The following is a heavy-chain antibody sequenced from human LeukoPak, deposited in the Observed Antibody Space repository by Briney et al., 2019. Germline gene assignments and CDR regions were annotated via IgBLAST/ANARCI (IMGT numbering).Heavy chain of an antibody. Sequence: GKSLRLSCAASGFTFSGYPIHWVRLAPGKGLEWVAVISYDGSNKYYADSVKGRFTISRDNSKNTLYLQMNSLRAEDTAVYYCASYGGNSDFDYWGQGTLVTVSS. CDR1: GFTFSGYP. CDR3: ASYGGNSDFDY. J-gene: IGHJ4*02. V-gene: IGHV3-30-3*01. D-gene: IGHD4-23*01. CDR2: ISYDGSNK.